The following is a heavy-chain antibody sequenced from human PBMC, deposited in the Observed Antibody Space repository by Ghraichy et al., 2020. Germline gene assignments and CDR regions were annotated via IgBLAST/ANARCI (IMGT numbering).Heavy chain of an antibody. D-gene: IGHD3-16*01. J-gene: IGHJ3*02. Sequence: GGSLRLSCTASGFTSGFTFDDYGMHWVRQAPGKGLEWVSGISWNSGSIGYADSVKGRFTISRDNAKNSLYLQMSSLRAEDMALYYCARGRLGFYDAFDIWGQGTMVTVSS. V-gene: IGHV3-9*03. CDR1: GFTFDDYG. CDR2: ISWNSGSI. CDR3: ARGRLGFYDAFDI.